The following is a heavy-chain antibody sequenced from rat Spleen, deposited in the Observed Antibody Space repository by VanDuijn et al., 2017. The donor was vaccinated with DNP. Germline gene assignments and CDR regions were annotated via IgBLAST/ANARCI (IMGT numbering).Heavy chain of an antibody. CDR3: ATQNSGYDYFDY. CDR1: GFSFSDYY. CDR2: ISYEGTNI. D-gene: IGHD4-3*01. J-gene: IGHJ2*01. Sequence: EVQLVESGGGFVQPGRSLKLSCAASGFSFSDYYMAWVRQAPGKSLEWVASISYEGTNIYYGDSVKGRFTISRDNAKSTLYLQMNSLRSDDTATYYCATQNSGYDYFDYWGQGVMVTVSS. V-gene: IGHV5-22*01.